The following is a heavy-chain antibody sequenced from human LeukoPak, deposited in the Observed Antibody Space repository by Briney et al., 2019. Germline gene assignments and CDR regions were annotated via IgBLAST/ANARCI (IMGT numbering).Heavy chain of an antibody. CDR1: GFTFSSYG. D-gene: IGHD3-10*02. Sequence: GRSLRLSCAASGFTFSSYGMHWVRQAPGKGPEWVAVIWYDGSNKYYADSVKGRFTISRDNSKNTLYLQMNSLRAEDTAVYYCARGGGVRGVNYFDYWGQGTLVTVSS. V-gene: IGHV3-33*01. J-gene: IGHJ4*02. CDR3: ARGGGVRGVNYFDY. CDR2: IWYDGSNK.